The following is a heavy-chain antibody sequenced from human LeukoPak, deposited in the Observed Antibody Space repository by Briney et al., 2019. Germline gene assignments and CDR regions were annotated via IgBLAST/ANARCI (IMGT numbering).Heavy chain of an antibody. CDR3: ARAVTTKWDYYYMDV. V-gene: IGHV4-39*07. Sequence: SGTLSLTCTVSGGSISSSSYYWGWIRQPPGKGLEWVGSIYYSGSTYYNPSLKRRVTISVDTSKNQFSLKLSSVTAADTAVYYCARAVTTKWDYYYMDVWGKGTTVTVSS. D-gene: IGHD4-17*01. CDR2: IYYSGST. J-gene: IGHJ6*03. CDR1: GGSISSSSYY.